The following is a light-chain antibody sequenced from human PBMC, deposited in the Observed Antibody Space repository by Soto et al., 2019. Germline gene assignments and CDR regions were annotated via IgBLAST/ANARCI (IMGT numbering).Light chain of an antibody. J-gene: IGLJ1*01. V-gene: IGLV2-23*02. Sequence: QSALTQPASVSASPGQSITISCTGTDSDVGSHNLVSWYQLHPGKAPKLMIYKVTKRPSGVTNRFSGSKSGNTASLTIAGLQAEDEADYYCCSYAVSNTYLFGNGTKVTVL. CDR1: DSDVGSHNL. CDR2: KVT. CDR3: CSYAVSNTYL.